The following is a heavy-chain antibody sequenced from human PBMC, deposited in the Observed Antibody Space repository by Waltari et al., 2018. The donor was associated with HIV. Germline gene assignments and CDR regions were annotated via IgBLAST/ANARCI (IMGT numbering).Heavy chain of an antibody. CDR2: IIPIFGTA. V-gene: IGHV1-69*06. D-gene: IGHD3-10*01. CDR3: ARDLGKRGRYYYGMDV. J-gene: IGHJ6*02. CDR1: GGTFSSYA. Sequence: AEVKKPGSSVKVSCKASGGTFSSYAISWVRQAPGQGLEWMGGIIPIFGTANYAQKFQGRVTITADKSTSTAYMELSSLRSEDTAVYYCARDLGKRGRYYYGMDVWGQGTTVTVSS.